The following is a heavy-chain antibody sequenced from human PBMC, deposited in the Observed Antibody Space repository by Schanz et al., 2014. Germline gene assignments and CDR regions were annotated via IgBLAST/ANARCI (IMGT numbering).Heavy chain of an antibody. Sequence: EVQLAESGGGLVQPGGSLRLSCAASTFTFSSDWMSWVRQAPGKGLEWVSLISDSGDTAYYADSVKGRFTISRDNFKSTLYLQMSSLRAEDTAVYYCAKSQGSSFDSWGQGTLVTVSS. J-gene: IGHJ4*02. CDR2: ISDSGDTA. V-gene: IGHV3-23*04. D-gene: IGHD6-13*01. CDR3: AKSQGSSFDS. CDR1: TFTFSSDW.